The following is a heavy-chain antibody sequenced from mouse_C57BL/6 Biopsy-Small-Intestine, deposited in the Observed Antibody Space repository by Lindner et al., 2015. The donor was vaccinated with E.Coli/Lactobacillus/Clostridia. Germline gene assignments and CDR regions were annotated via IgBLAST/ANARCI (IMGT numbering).Heavy chain of an antibody. V-gene: IGHV1-7*01. CDR3: ARLFRSSSSYYYFMDV. J-gene: IGHJ1*03. Sequence: SVKVSCKASGYTFTSYGINWVRQAPGQGLEWMGWISAYNGDTYYAQRLQGRLTMTTDTSTSTAYMELRSLRSDDTAVYYCARLFRSSSSYYYFMDVWGKGTTVTVSS. D-gene: IGHD2-10*01. CDR2: ISAYNGDT. CDR1: GYTFTSYG.